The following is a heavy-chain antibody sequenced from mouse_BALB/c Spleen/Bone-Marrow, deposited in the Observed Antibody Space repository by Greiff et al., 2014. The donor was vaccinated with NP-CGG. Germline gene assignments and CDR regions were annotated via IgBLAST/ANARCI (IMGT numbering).Heavy chain of an antibody. Sequence: VQLVESGAELVRPGTSVQVSCKASGYAFTNYLIEWVKQRPGQGLEWIGVINPGSGATNYNENFKGKATLTADKSSSTPYMQLSSLTSDDSAVYFCARRLTGTLYFDYWRQGTTLTFPS. J-gene: IGHJ2*01. CDR1: GYAFTNYL. CDR3: ARRLTGTLYFDY. CDR2: INPGSGAT. D-gene: IGHD4-1*01. V-gene: IGHV1-54*03.